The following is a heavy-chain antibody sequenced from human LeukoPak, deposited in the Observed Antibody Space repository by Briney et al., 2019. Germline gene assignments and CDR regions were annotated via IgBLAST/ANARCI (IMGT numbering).Heavy chain of an antibody. CDR3: ARHRGADDDYSDYDYFDY. CDR1: GGSISSSSYY. D-gene: IGHD4-11*01. J-gene: IGHJ4*02. Sequence: SETLSLTCTVSGGSISSSSYYWGWIRQPPGKGLEWIGTIYYSGSTYFNPSLKSRVTVSVDTSKNHFSLKLSSVTAADTAVYYCARHRGADDDYSDYDYFDYWGQGTLVTVSS. CDR2: IYYSGST. V-gene: IGHV4-39*01.